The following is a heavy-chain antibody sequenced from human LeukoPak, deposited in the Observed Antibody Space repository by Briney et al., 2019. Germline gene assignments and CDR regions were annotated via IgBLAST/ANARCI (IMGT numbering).Heavy chain of an antibody. J-gene: IGHJ3*02. CDR1: GGSISSYY. D-gene: IGHD5-18*01. Sequence: SETLSLTCTVSGGSISSYYWSWIRQPAGRGLEWIGRIYTSGSTNYNPSLKSRVTISVDTSKNQFSLKLSSVTAADTAVYYCASSTRYSPGAFDIWGQGTMVTVSS. CDR2: IYTSGST. CDR3: ASSTRYSPGAFDI. V-gene: IGHV4-4*07.